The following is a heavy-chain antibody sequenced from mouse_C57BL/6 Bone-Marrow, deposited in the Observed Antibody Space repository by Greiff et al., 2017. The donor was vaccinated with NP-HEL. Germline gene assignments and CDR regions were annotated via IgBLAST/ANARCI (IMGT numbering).Heavy chain of an antibody. D-gene: IGHD1-1*01. V-gene: IGHV1-22*01. CDR3: APYCYGSRTGFAY. Sequence: EVQLQQSGPELVKPGASVKMSCKASGYTFTDYNMHWVKQSHGKSLEWIGYINPNNGGTSYNQKFKGKATLTVNKSSSTAYMELRSLTSEDSAVYYCAPYCYGSRTGFAYWGQGTLVTVSA. CDR1: GYTFTDYN. CDR2: INPNNGGT. J-gene: IGHJ3*01.